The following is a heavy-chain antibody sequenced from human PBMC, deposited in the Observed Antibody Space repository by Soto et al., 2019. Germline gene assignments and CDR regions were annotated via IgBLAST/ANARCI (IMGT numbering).Heavy chain of an antibody. V-gene: IGHV1-69*01. CDR1: GGTFSSYA. D-gene: IGHD3-22*01. J-gene: IGHJ6*02. CDR3: GRGRDSSGYHGMDV. Sequence: QVQLVQSGAEVKKPGSSVKVSCKASGGTFSSYAISWVRQAPGQGLEWMGGIIPIFGAADYAQKFQGRVTISADESTSTVYLELSSLTSEDTAAYCCGRGRDSSGYHGMDVWGQGTTVSVSS. CDR2: IIPIFGAA.